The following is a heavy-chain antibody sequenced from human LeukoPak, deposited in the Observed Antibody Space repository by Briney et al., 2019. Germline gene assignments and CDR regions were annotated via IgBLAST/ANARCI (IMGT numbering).Heavy chain of an antibody. J-gene: IGHJ4*02. CDR2: IYYSGSS. Sequence: SETLSLTCTVSGGSISSGGYYWSWIRQHPGKGLEWIGYIYYSGSSYYNPSLKSRVTISVDTSKNQFSLKLSSVTAADTAVYYCARHGGSGSYFDYWGQGTLVTVSS. V-gene: IGHV4-31*03. D-gene: IGHD3-10*01. CDR3: ARHGGSGSYFDY. CDR1: GGSISSGGYY.